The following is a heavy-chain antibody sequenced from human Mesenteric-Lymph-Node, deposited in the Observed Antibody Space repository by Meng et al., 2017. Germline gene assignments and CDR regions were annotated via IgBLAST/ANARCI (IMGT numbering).Heavy chain of an antibody. CDR1: GFTFRSYG. V-gene: IGHV3-23*01. Sequence: GGSLRLSCAASGFTFRSYGMSWVRQAPGKGLEWVSAISGSGGSTYYADSVKGRFTISRDNSKNTLYLQMNSLRAEDTAVYYCAKDRGQWLVTGSYYYGMDVWGQGTTVTVSS. CDR3: AKDRGQWLVTGSYYYGMDV. CDR2: ISGSGGST. J-gene: IGHJ6*02. D-gene: IGHD6-19*01.